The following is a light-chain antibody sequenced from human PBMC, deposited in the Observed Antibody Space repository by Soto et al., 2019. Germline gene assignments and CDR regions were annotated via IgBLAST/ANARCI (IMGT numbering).Light chain of an antibody. J-gene: IGKJ1*01. V-gene: IGKV1-5*01. CDR2: DAS. CDR1: QSISSY. CDR3: QQYNSHSKT. Sequence: DIQMTQSPSSLSASVGDRVTITCRASQSISSYLNWYQKKPGKDPNLLIYDASSLASGVPSRFSGSGSGTEFNLTISRLQTDDFATFECQQYNSHSKTFGQGTKVDIK.